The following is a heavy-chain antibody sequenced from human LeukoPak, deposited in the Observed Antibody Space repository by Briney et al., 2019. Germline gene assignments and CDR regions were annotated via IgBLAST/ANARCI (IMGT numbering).Heavy chain of an antibody. D-gene: IGHD5/OR15-5a*01. J-gene: IGHJ4*02. Sequence: SETLSLTCAVSGGSISSYYWSWIRQPPGKGLEWIGCIYYSGSTNYTPYLKSRVTISLDTSQNQLSLNLDSVSAADTAVYYCARERTLYEGFDYWGQGALVTVSS. CDR2: IYYSGST. CDR1: GGSISSYY. V-gene: IGHV4-59*12. CDR3: ARERTLYEGFDY.